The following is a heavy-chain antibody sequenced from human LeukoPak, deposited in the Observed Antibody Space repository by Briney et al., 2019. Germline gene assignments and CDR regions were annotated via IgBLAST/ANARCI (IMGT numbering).Heavy chain of an antibody. CDR1: GFTFSSYA. CDR2: ITGRGGAT. J-gene: IGHJ3*02. CDR3: AKDTAYYYDSSGSIDI. D-gene: IGHD3-22*01. V-gene: IGHV3-23*01. Sequence: GGSLRLSCAASGFTFSSYAMSWVRQAPGKGLEWVSVITGRGGATYNADSVKGRFTISRDNSKNTLYPQMNSLRAEDTAVYYCAKDTAYYYDSSGSIDIWGQGTMVTVSS.